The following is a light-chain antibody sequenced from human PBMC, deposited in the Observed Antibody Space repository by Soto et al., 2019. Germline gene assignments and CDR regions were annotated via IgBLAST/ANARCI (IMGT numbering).Light chain of an antibody. V-gene: IGLV1-47*01. CDR1: SSNIGSNY. CDR3: AAWDNSLSAWV. CDR2: RNN. Sequence: QSVLTQRPSASGTPGQRVTISCSGSSSNIGSNYVYWYQQRPGTAPKLLIYRNNQRPSGVPDRFAGSKSGTSASLAISGLRSEDEADYYCAAWDNSLSAWVFGGGTKVTVL. J-gene: IGLJ3*02.